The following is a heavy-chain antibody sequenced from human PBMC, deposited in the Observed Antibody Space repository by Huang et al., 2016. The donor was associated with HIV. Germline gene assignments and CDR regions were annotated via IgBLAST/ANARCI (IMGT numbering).Heavy chain of an antibody. J-gene: IGHJ4*02. V-gene: IGHV7-4-1*02. Sequence: QVQLVQSASELKMPGASVKISCKTSGYTFRRSAMNWVRQAPGQGLEWMGGINANTGNPTYAPGLAGLFVFSLDTSVNTAYLQISTLKAEDTAVYYCVRDASAYYPLYYFDFWGQGTLVTVSS. CDR2: INANTGNP. CDR1: GYTFRRSA. CDR3: VRDASAYYPLYYFDF. D-gene: IGHD3-3*01.